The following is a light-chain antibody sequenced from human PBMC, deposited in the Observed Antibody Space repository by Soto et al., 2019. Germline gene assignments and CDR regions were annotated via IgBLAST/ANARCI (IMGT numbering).Light chain of an antibody. CDR1: QSISTY. V-gene: IGKV1-39*01. J-gene: IGKJ2*01. CDR3: QQRYSTPLT. Sequence: DIQMTQSPSSLSASVGDRVTITCRASQSISTYLNWYQQKPGKAPKVLIYAASSLQSGVPSRFSGTGSGTDFILTISSLQPEDFATYSCQQRYSTPLTFGQGTKLEIK. CDR2: AAS.